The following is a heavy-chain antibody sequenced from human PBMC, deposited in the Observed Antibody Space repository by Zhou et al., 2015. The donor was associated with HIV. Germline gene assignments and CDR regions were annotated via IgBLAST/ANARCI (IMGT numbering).Heavy chain of an antibody. J-gene: IGHJ4*02. Sequence: EVQLLESGGGLVQPGGSLRLSCAASGITVNKNYMNWVRQAPGKGLEWVSVIYSGGNTYYADSVKGRFIISRDNFENKVYLEMNSLRSEDTAIYYCAREASAVGESYRGIDHWGQGTLVTVSS. CDR2: IYSGGNT. CDR1: GITVNKNY. D-gene: IGHD3-16*02. V-gene: IGHV3-66*02. CDR3: AREASAVGESYRGIDH.